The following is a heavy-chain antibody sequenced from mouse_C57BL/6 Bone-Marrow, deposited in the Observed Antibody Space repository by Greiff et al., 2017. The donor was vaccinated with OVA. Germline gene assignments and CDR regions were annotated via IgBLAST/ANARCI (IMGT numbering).Heavy chain of an antibody. CDR1: GYAFSSSW. J-gene: IGHJ4*01. CDR2: IYPGDGDT. V-gene: IGHV1-82*01. D-gene: IGHD2-5*01. Sequence: QVQLKQSGPELVKPGASVKISCKASGYAFSSSWMNWVKQRPGKGLEWIGRIYPGDGDTNYNGKFKGKATLTADKSSSTAYMQLSSLTSEDSAVYLCARPTTIVPYYAMDYWGQGTSVTVSS. CDR3: ARPTTIVPYYAMDY.